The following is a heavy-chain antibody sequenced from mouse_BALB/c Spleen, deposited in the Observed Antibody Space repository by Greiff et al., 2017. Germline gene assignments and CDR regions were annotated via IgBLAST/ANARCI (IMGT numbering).Heavy chain of an antibody. D-gene: IGHD1-1*01. J-gene: IGHJ4*01. CDR2: IYPGDGDT. Sequence: VQLQQSGPELVKPGASVKISCKASGYAFSSSWMNWVKQRPGQGLEWIGRIYPGDGDTNYNGKFKGKATLTADKSSSTAYMQLSSLTSVDSAVYFCARSGITGAMDYWGQGTSVTVSS. CDR1: GYAFSSSW. V-gene: IGHV1-82*01. CDR3: ARSGITGAMDY.